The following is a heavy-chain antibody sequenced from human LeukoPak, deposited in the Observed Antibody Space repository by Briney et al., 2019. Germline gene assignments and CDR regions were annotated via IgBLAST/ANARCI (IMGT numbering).Heavy chain of an antibody. CDR2: NIPIFVTA. CDR3: ASGPGATIPGATGDAFDI. J-gene: IGHJ3*02. CDR1: VGTFSRYV. D-gene: IGHD5-12*01. Sequence: PVAAVKVSCKASVGTFSRYVISRVRLAPGHGLEWVGGNIPIFVTANYAQKFQRRVTITADESTSTAYMELSSLRSEDTAVYYCASGPGATIPGATGDAFDIWGQGTMVTVSS. V-gene: IGHV1-69*13.